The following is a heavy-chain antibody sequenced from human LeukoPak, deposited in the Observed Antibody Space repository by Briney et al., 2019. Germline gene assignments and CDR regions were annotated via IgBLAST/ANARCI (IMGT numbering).Heavy chain of an antibody. CDR3: ARDLYSHDSAGMGWFDP. CDR2: VSPHSGGT. V-gene: IGHV1-2*02. J-gene: IGHJ5*02. D-gene: IGHD3-22*01. Sequence: ASVKVSCKASRDTFTGYYIHWLRQAPGQGPEWMGWVSPHSGGTNSAQKFQGRVTMTRDTSIATVYMELSSLRSDDTAVYYCARDLYSHDSAGMGWFDPWGQGTLVTVSS. CDR1: RDTFTGYY.